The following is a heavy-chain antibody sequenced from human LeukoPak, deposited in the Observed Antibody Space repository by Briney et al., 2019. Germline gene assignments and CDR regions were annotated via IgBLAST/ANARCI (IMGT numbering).Heavy chain of an antibody. CDR3: ARDGSDTAMVSYGMDV. Sequence: EGSLRLSCAASGFTFSSYSMNWVRQAPGKGLEWVSSISSSSSYIYYADSVKGRFTISRDNAKNSLYLQMNSLRAEDTAVYYCARDGSDTAMVSYGMDVWGQGTTVTVSS. CDR1: GFTFSSYS. D-gene: IGHD5-18*01. V-gene: IGHV3-21*01. CDR2: ISSSSSYI. J-gene: IGHJ6*02.